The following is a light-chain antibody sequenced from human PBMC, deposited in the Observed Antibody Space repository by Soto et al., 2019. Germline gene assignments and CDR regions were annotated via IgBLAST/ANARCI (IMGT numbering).Light chain of an antibody. CDR3: QQHGSSRT. J-gene: IGKJ1*01. V-gene: IGKV3-20*01. Sequence: EIVLTQSPGTLSLSPGERATLSCRASQSVSSSYLAWYQQKPGQAPRLLIYGASSRAPGIPDRFSGSGSGTDFTLTNSRLQPEDFAVYYCQQHGSSRTFGQGTKVEIK. CDR2: GAS. CDR1: QSVSSSY.